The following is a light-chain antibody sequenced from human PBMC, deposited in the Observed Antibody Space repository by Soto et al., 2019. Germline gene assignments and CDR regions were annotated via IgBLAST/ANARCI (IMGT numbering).Light chain of an antibody. CDR1: SSDVGGYNY. Sequence: QSVLTQPPSASGSPGQSVTISCTGTSSDVGGYNYVSWYQQYPGKVPKLMIYEVNKRPSGVPDRFSGSKSGNTAPLTVSGLQAEDEADYYCTSYAGGNNVFGTGTKVTVL. CDR3: TSYAGGNNV. CDR2: EVN. J-gene: IGLJ1*01. V-gene: IGLV2-8*01.